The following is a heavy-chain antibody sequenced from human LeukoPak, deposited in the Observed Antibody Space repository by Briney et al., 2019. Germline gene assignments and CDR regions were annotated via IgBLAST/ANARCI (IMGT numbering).Heavy chain of an antibody. D-gene: IGHD6-13*01. V-gene: IGHV1-46*01. Sequence: ASVKVSCKAYGYTFTPYYMHWVRQAPGQGLEWMGIINPTSANTRYAQKFQGRVTMTRDTSTSTVYMELSSLTSEDTAVYYCARDQRGGRISWYSRFDFWGQGTLVTVSS. J-gene: IGHJ4*02. CDR3: ARDQRGGRISWYSRFDF. CDR2: INPTSANT. CDR1: GYTFTPYY.